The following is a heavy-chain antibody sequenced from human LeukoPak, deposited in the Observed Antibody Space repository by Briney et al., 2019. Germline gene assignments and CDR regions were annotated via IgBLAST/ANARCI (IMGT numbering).Heavy chain of an antibody. Sequence: GSLRLSCAASGFTFSSYWMSWVRQAPGKGLEWVANIKRDGSEKYHVDSVKGRFTISRDNAKNSLYLQMNSLRAEEAAVYYCARGYGDSIHFDYWGQGTLVTVSS. D-gene: IGHD4-17*01. V-gene: IGHV3-7*04. CDR1: GFTFSSYW. CDR2: IKRDGSEK. J-gene: IGHJ4*02. CDR3: ARGYGDSIHFDY.